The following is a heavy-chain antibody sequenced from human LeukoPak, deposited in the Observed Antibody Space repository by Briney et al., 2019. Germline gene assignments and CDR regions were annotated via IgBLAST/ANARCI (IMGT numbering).Heavy chain of an antibody. V-gene: IGHV4-59*01. CDR2: IYYSGST. Sequence: SETLSLTCTVSGGSISSYYWSWIRQPPGKGLEWIGYIYYSGSTNYNPSLKSRVTISVDTSKNQFSLKLSSVTAADTAVYYCARGPRGSGSYLHVGPYYYYYYMDVWGKGTTVTVSS. J-gene: IGHJ6*03. CDR3: ARGPRGSGSYLHVGPYYYYYYMDV. CDR1: GGSISSYY. D-gene: IGHD3-10*01.